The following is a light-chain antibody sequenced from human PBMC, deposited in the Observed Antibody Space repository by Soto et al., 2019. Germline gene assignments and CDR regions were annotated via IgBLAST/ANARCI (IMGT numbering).Light chain of an antibody. CDR1: QSISSY. CDR2: AAS. Sequence: DIQMTRSPSSLSASVGDRVTITCRARQSISSYLNWYQQKPGKAPKLLIYAASSLQSGVPSRFSGSGSGTEFTLTISSLQPEDFATCYCQQSYSTPPTFGGGTKVEI. J-gene: IGKJ4*01. CDR3: QQSYSTPPT. V-gene: IGKV1-39*01.